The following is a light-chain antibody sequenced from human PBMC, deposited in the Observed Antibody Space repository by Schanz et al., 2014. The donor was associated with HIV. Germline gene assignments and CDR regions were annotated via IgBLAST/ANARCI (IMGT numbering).Light chain of an antibody. J-gene: IGLJ2*01. Sequence: QSVLTQPASVSGSPGQSITISCTGTSSDVGGYNYVSWYQQHPGKAPKLMIYEVSKRPSGVPDRFSGSKSGNTASLTISGLQAEDEADYYCCSYAGSYTLFGGGTQLTVL. CDR3: CSYAGSYTL. CDR1: SSDVGGYNY. V-gene: IGLV2-11*01. CDR2: EVS.